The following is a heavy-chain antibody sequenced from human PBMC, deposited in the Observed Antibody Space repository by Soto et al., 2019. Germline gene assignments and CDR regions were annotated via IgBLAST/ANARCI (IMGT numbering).Heavy chain of an antibody. J-gene: IGHJ2*01. Sequence: QVQLVESGGGVVQPGRSLRLSCAASGFTFSSYGMHWVRQAPGKGLERVAVIWYDGSNRYYADSGKGPFTISRDNSKNTLYMQMNSLRAEDTAVYYGASSHDYGHYENYWYFDLCGRGTLVTVSS. D-gene: IGHD4-17*01. CDR2: IWYDGSNR. V-gene: IGHV3-33*01. CDR1: GFTFSSYG. CDR3: ASSHDYGHYENYWYFDL.